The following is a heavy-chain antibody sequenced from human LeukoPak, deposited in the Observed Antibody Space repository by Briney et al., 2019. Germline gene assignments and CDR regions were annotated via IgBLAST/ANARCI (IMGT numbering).Heavy chain of an antibody. J-gene: IGHJ4*02. D-gene: IGHD2-21*02. CDR1: GFSLSTSGMC. CDR3: ARTNGPVVGGGDCRAFDY. CDR2: IDWDDDK. Sequence: SGPTLANPTQILTLTCTFYGFSLSTSGMCVSWIRQPPGKALEWLARIDWDDDKYYSTSLKTRLPISKDTSKNQVVLTMTNMDPVDTATYYCARTNGPVVGGGDCRAFDYWGQGTLVTVSS. V-gene: IGHV2-70*11.